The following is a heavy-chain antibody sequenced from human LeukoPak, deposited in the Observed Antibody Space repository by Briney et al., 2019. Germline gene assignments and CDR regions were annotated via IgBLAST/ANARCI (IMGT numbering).Heavy chain of an antibody. CDR3: ARDRITMVRGVIITDDAFDI. CDR2: IYTSGST. J-gene: IGHJ3*02. V-gene: IGHV4-4*07. D-gene: IGHD3-10*01. Sequence: PSETLSLTCTVSGGSISSYYWSWIRQPAGKGLEWIGRIYTSGSTDYNSSLTSRVTMSVDTSKNQFSLKLSSVTAADTAVYYCARDRITMVRGVIITDDAFDIWGQGTMVTVSS. CDR1: GGSISSYY.